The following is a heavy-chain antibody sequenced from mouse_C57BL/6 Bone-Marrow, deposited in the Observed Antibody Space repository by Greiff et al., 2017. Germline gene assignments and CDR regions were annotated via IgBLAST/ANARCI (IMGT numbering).Heavy chain of an antibody. V-gene: IGHV14-4*01. CDR1: GFNIKDDY. CDR2: IDPENGDT. Sequence: VQLQQSGAELVRPGASVKLSCTASGFNIKDDYMHWVKQRPEQGLEWIGWIDPENGDTEYASKFQGKATITADTSSNTAYLQLSSLTSEDTAVYYCTAYSNYVYVDYWGQGTTLTVSS. D-gene: IGHD2-5*01. CDR3: TAYSNYVYVDY. J-gene: IGHJ2*01.